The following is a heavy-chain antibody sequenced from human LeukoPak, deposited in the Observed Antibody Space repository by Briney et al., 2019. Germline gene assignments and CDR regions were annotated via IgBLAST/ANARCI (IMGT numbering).Heavy chain of an antibody. CDR2: MNPNSGNT. D-gene: IGHD2-2*01. CDR1: GYTFTSYD. Sequence: ASVKVSCKASGYTFTSYDINWVRQATGQGLEWMGWMNPNSGNTGYAQKFQGRVTMTTDTSTSTAYVELRSLRSDDSAVYYCARVRCSSTSCPNWFDPWGQGTLVTVSS. V-gene: IGHV1-8*01. CDR3: ARVRCSSTSCPNWFDP. J-gene: IGHJ5*02.